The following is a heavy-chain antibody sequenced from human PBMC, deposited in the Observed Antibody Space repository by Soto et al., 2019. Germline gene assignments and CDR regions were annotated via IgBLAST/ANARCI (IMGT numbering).Heavy chain of an antibody. V-gene: IGHV3-30*03. CDR2: ISHDGRNN. J-gene: IGHJ4*02. CDR1: GFTFSAYS. Sequence: LRLSWAASGFTFSAYSLHWVRQAPGKGLDGVAIISHDGRNNYYADSLKGRCTISRDNSNNTLYLQIDRLRPEDTAVYYCARDISYDFEYRFNTMVAHPALGNWGQGILVTVS. CDR3: ARDISYDFEYRFNTMVAHPALGN. D-gene: IGHD3-16*01.